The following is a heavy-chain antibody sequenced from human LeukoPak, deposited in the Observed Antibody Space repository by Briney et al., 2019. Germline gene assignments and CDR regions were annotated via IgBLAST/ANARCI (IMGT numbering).Heavy chain of an antibody. Sequence: GGSLRLSCAASGFTFSSYAMSWVRQAPGKGLEWVSAISDSGGSTYYADSVKGRFTISRDNSNNTLYLQMNSQSSEDTAVYYCPKGNSGYDSWSGFHEYYHYMDVWGKGTPVTVSS. D-gene: IGHD5-12*01. CDR2: ISDSGGST. J-gene: IGHJ6*03. V-gene: IGHV3-23*01. CDR1: GFTFSSYA. CDR3: PKGNSGYDSWSGFHEYYHYMDV.